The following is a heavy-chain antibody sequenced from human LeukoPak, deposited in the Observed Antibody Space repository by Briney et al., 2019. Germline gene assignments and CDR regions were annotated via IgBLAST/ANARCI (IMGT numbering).Heavy chain of an antibody. J-gene: IGHJ4*02. D-gene: IGHD3-22*01. CDR1: GFTFSSYA. Sequence: PGGSLRLSCAASGFTFSSYAMSWVRQAPGKGLEWVSTISGSGGSTYYADSVKGRFTISRENSKNTLYLQMNSLRAEDTAVYYCAKQGSGYDNGGYRDYWGQGTLVTVSS. V-gene: IGHV3-23*01. CDR3: AKQGSGYDNGGYRDY. CDR2: ISGSGGST.